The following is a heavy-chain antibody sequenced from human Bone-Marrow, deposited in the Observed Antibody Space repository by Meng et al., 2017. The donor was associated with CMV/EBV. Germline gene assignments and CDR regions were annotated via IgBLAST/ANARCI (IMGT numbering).Heavy chain of an antibody. Sequence: ASVKVSCKASGYTFTGYYMHWVRQAPGQGLEWMGWINPNSGGTNYAQKFQGRVTMTRDTSISTAYMELSRLRSDDTVVYYGARGSPVEAARPYYYGMDVWGQGTTVTVSS. CDR1: GYTFTGYY. CDR3: ARGSPVEAARPYYYGMDV. CDR2: INPNSGGT. D-gene: IGHD6-6*01. J-gene: IGHJ6*02. V-gene: IGHV1-2*02.